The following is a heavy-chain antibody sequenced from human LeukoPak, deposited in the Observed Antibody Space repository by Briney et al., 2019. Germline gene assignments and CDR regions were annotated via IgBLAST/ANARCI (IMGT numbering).Heavy chain of an antibody. J-gene: IGHJ5*02. CDR1: GGSINSGSYY. V-gene: IGHV4-61*02. D-gene: IGHD2-2*01. CDR2: IYTSGST. CDR3: ARHARYCSSTSCFSPNWFDP. Sequence: PSETLSLTCTVSGGSINSGSYYWSWIRQPAGKGLEWIGRIYTSGSTNYNPSLKSRVTISIDTSKNQFSLKLSSVTAADTAVYYCARHARYCSSTSCFSPNWFDPWGQGTLVTVSS.